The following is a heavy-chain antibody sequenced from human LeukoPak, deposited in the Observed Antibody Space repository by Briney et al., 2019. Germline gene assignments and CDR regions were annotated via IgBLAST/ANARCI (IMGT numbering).Heavy chain of an antibody. CDR3: ARTEMATSPRGYFDF. CDR1: GGSFTNYY. CDR2: MYYSGHS. V-gene: IGHV4-59*01. D-gene: IGHD5-24*01. Sequence: SETLSLTCTVSGGSFTNYYWSWLRQPPRKGLEWIGFMYYSGHSNYNPSLQSRVSMSVDTSKRQFSLTLSSVTAADTAVYYCARTEMATSPRGYFDFWSQGTLVTVSS. J-gene: IGHJ4*02.